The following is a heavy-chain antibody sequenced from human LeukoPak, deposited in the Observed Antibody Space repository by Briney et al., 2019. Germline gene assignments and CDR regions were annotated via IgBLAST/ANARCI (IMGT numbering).Heavy chain of an antibody. CDR1: GFTFSNAW. CDR3: TTEGDYYGSGSYYNYYYYGMDV. J-gene: IGHJ6*02. D-gene: IGHD3-10*01. CDR2: IKSKTDGRTT. Sequence: GGSLRLSFAASGFTFSNAWMSWVRQAPGKGLEWVGRIKSKTDGRTTDYAAPMKGRFTISRDDSKNTLYLQMNGLKTEDTAVYYCTTEGDYYGSGSYYNYYYYGMDVWGQGTTVTVSS. V-gene: IGHV3-15*01.